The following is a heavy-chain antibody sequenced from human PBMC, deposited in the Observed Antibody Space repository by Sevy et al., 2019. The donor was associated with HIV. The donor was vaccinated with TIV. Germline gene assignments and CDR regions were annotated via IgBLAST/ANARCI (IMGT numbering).Heavy chain of an antibody. CDR3: ARDRATSATGTLFDY. CDR1: GFTSSSYD. CDR2: LGDSGVST. D-gene: IGHD3-9*01. Sequence: GGSLRLSCAASGFTSSSYDMSWVRQPPGRGLEWVSSLGDSGVSTYYADSVKGRFTISRDNSKNILYLQMNSLRAEDTAVYYCARDRATSATGTLFDYWGQGTLVTVSS. J-gene: IGHJ4*02. V-gene: IGHV3-23*01.